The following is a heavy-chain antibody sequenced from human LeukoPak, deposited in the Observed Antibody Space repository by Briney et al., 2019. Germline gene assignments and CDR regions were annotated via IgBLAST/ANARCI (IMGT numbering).Heavy chain of an antibody. D-gene: IGHD3-9*01. CDR1: GFTFSSYG. V-gene: IGHV3-23*01. CDR2: ISGSGGST. Sequence: GGTLRLSCAASGFTFSSYGMSWVRQAPGKGLEWASAISGSGGSTYYADSVKGRFTISRDNSKNTLYLQMNSLRAEDTAVYYCAKGDFDSPFDYWGQGTLVTVSS. CDR3: AKGDFDSPFDY. J-gene: IGHJ4*02.